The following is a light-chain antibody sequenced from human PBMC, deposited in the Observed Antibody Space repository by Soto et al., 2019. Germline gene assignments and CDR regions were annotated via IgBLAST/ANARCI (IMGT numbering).Light chain of an antibody. V-gene: IGKV1-5*01. CDR3: QQYNSYSPWT. CDR1: QSISSW. Sequence: DIQMTQSPSTLSASVGDRVTITCRASQSISSWLAWYQQKPGKAPKLLIYDASSLESGVPSRFSGSGSGTEFTLTISSLQPVDFATYYCQQYNSYSPWTFGQGTNVDNK. J-gene: IGKJ1*01. CDR2: DAS.